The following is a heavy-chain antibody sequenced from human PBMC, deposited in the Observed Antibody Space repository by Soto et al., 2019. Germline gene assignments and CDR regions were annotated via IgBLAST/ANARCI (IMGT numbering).Heavy chain of an antibody. Sequence: VGSLRLSFAASGFSFSDYEMNWVRQFPGEGLEWVAYIARDGETTFYADSVEGRFVVSRDNAKNSLFLQMDRLTGDDTAVYFCARDTPTAELDYWGQGSLVTVSS. CDR2: IARDGETT. V-gene: IGHV3-48*03. CDR3: ARDTPTAELDY. D-gene: IGHD1-1*01. J-gene: IGHJ4*02. CDR1: GFSFSDYE.